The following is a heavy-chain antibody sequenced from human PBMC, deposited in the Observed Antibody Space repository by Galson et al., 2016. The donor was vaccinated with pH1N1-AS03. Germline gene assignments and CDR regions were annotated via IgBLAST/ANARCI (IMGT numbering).Heavy chain of an antibody. CDR1: GYTFTGYY. CDR2: INPNSGVT. Sequence: SVKVSCKASGYTFTGYYIQWVRQAPGQGLEWMGWINPNSGVTNYAQKFEAWVTMTRDTSVSTAYMELYGLKSDDTAVYYCARDPRGPCTSATCPTTYYFGMDVWGQGTTVIVSS. CDR3: ARDPRGPCTSATCPTTYYFGMDV. V-gene: IGHV1-2*04. J-gene: IGHJ6*02. D-gene: IGHD2-2*01.